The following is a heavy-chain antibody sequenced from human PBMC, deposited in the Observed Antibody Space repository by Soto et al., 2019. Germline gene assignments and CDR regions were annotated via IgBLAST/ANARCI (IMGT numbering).Heavy chain of an antibody. J-gene: IGHJ6*02. V-gene: IGHV4-31*03. CDR1: GGSISSGGYY. D-gene: IGHD3-9*01. CDR3: ARSKSPGAILRYFDWLNYYGMDV. CDR2: IYYSGST. Sequence: PSETLSLTCTVSGGSISSGGYYWSWIRQHPGKGLEWIGYIYYSGSTYYNPSLKSRVTISVDTSKNQFSLKLSSVTAADTAVYYCARSKSPGAILRYFDWLNYYGMDVWGQGTTVT.